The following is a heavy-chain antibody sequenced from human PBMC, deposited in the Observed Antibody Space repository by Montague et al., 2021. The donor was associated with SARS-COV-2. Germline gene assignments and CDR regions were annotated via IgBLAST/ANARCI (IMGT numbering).Heavy chain of an antibody. V-gene: IGHV4-39*01. J-gene: IGHJ3*02. CDR1: GGSISSSDYY. Sequence: SETLSLTCTVSGGSISSSDYYWGWIRQPPGKELEWIGSLFYSVNTYYNPSLKSRVTISVDTSKNQFSLKLSSVTAADTAVYYCARTNYDFWRGHQRGGAFDIWGQGTMVTVSS. D-gene: IGHD3-3*01. CDR3: ARTNYDFWRGHQRGGAFDI. CDR2: LFYSVNT.